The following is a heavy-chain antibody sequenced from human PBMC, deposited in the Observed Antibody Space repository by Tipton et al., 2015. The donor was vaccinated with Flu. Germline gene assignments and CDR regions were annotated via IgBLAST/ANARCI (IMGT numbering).Heavy chain of an antibody. CDR3: ASQLTNYWYFDF. D-gene: IGHD1-1*01. Sequence: TLSLTCTVSGDSISSVTHSWSWIRQPAGKGLEWIGRIYRSGSTNYNPSLKSRAAISKDTSKNQFSLKLNSVTAADTAVYYCASQLTNYWYFDFWGRGTLVTVYS. J-gene: IGHJ2*01. V-gene: IGHV4-61*02. CDR2: IYRSGST. CDR1: GDSISSVTHS.